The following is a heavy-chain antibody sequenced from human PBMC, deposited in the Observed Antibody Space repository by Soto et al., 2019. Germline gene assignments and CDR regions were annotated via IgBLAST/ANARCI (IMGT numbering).Heavy chain of an antibody. CDR1: GYTFTSYA. Sequence: GASVKVSCKASGYTFTSYAMHWVRQAPGQRLEWMGWINAGNGNTKYSQKFQGRVTITRDTSASTAYMELSSLRSEDTAVYYCARDRYYYGSGRAMDVRGQGTTVTVSS. J-gene: IGHJ6*02. D-gene: IGHD3-10*01. CDR3: ARDRYYYGSGRAMDV. CDR2: INAGNGNT. V-gene: IGHV1-3*01.